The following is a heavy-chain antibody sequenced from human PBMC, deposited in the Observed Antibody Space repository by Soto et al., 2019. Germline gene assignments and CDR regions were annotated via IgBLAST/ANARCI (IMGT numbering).Heavy chain of an antibody. CDR1: GFTFSSYD. CDR3: ARGANDYVDPAYPRGGYYYMDV. J-gene: IGHJ6*03. D-gene: IGHD4-17*01. CDR2: IGTAGDT. V-gene: IGHV3-13*01. Sequence: EVQLVESGGGLVQPGGSLRLSCAASGFTFSSYDMHWVRQATGKGLEWVSAIGTAGDTYYPGSVKGRFTISRENAKNSLYLQMNSLRAGDTAVYYCARGANDYVDPAYPRGGYYYMDVWGKGTTVTVSS.